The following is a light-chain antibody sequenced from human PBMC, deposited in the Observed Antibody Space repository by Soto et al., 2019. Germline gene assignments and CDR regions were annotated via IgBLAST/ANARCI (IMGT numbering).Light chain of an antibody. V-gene: IGKV1-33*01. Sequence: DVPMSLSPSSLSASVGDRFTVTCQASQDISNYLNWYQQKPGKAPKLLIYDASNLETGVPSRFSGSGSGTDFTFTISSLQPEDIATYYCQQYDNLPLTFGGGTKVDIK. CDR2: DAS. CDR3: QQYDNLPLT. J-gene: IGKJ4*01. CDR1: QDISNY.